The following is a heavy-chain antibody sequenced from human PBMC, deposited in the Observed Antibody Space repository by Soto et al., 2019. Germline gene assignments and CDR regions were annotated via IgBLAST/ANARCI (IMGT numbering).Heavy chain of an antibody. J-gene: IGHJ4*02. D-gene: IGHD2-15*01. CDR2: IKHSGRT. V-gene: IGHV4-34*01. CDR1: GGSFSGYY. Sequence: QVQLQQWGAGLLKPSETLSLTCAVYGGSFSGYYWSCIRQPPVKRLEWLGEIKHSGRTNYNPSLNSRVTISVDTSKNQFSLKLSSVTAADTAVYYCARGADEDIVVVVAATKLYYFDYWGQGTLVTVSS. CDR3: ARGADEDIVVVVAATKLYYFDY.